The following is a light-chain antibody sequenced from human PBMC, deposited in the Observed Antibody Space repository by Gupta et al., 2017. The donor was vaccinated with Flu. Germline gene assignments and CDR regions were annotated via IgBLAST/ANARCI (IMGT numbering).Light chain of an antibody. Sequence: EIVMTQSPATLSVSPGERATLSCRASQSVSSNLAWYQQKPGQAPRLLIYRTSTRATGIPARFSGSGSGTEFTLTISNLQSEDFAVYYCQQYNEWPPWTFWQGTKVEI. CDR3: QQYNEWPPWT. V-gene: IGKV3-15*01. J-gene: IGKJ1*01. CDR2: RTS. CDR1: QSVSSN.